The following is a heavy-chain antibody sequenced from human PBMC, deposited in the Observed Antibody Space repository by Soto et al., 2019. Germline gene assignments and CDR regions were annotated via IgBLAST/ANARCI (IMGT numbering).Heavy chain of an antibody. CDR3: AKGDNLGPKTGYAFDP. D-gene: IGHD5-12*01. CDR2: TYFRSKWYN. V-gene: IGHV6-1*01. J-gene: IGHJ5*02. CDR1: GDSVSSNTAS. Sequence: QTLSLTCAISGDSVSSNTASCNWIRHSPSRGLEWLGRTYFRSKWYNDYAVSVKSRIIINPDTSNNQFSLQLNSVTPEDTAVYFCAKGDNLGPKTGYAFDPWGQGIMVTVSS.